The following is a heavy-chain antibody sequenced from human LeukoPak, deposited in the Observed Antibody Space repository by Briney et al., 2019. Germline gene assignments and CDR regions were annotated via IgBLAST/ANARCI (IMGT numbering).Heavy chain of an antibody. CDR1: GFTFSSYS. Sequence: GGSLRLSCAASGFTFSSYSMNWVRQAPGKGLEWVSSISSSSSYIYCADSVKGRFTISRDNAKNSLYLQMNSLRAEDTAVYYCAKSVVGYSYAAPIFDYWGQGTLVTVSS. D-gene: IGHD5-18*01. CDR2: ISSSSSYI. V-gene: IGHV3-21*04. CDR3: AKSVVGYSYAAPIFDY. J-gene: IGHJ4*02.